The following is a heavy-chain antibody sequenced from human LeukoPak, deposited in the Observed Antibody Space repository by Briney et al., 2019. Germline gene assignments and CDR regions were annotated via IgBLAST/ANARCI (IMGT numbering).Heavy chain of an antibody. D-gene: IGHD5-18*01. V-gene: IGHV3-23*01. J-gene: IGHJ3*02. CDR1: GFTFSSYG. Sequence: GGSLRLSCAASGFTFSSYGMSWVRQAPGKGLEWVSAISGSGGSTYYADSVKGRFTISRDNSKNTLYLQMNSLRAEDTAVYYCAKDRGQLWLLRDAFDIWGQGTMVTVSS. CDR2: ISGSGGST. CDR3: AKDRGQLWLLRDAFDI.